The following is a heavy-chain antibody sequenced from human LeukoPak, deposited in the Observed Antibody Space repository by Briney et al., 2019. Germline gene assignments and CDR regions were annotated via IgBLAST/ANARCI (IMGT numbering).Heavy chain of an antibody. CDR3: ARVSYSSYSSLYWYFDL. D-gene: IGHD6-19*01. J-gene: IGHJ2*01. V-gene: IGHV4-4*07. CDR1: GGSISSYY. CDR2: IYTSGST. Sequence: SETLSLTCTVSGGSISSYYWSWIRQPAGKGLEGIGRIYTSGSTNYNPSLKSRVTMSVGTSKNQFSLKLSSVPAADTAVYYCARVSYSSYSSLYWYFDLWGRGTMVTVSS.